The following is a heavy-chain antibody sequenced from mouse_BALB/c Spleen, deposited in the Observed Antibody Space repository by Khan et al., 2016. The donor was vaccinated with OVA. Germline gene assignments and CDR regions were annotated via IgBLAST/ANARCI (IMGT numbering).Heavy chain of an antibody. J-gene: IGHJ3*01. CDR3: TRAGYGALAY. V-gene: IGHV1-5*01. CDR2: IFPGNNDT. Sequence: VQLQQSGTVLARPGASVKMSCKASGYTFTSYWMHWVKQRPGQGLEWIGGIFPGNNDTNYNQRIKGRAKLTAVTSASTANMELNSLTNEDSAVYYCTRAGYGALAYWGQGALVTVSA. CDR1: GYTFTSYW. D-gene: IGHD1-1*01.